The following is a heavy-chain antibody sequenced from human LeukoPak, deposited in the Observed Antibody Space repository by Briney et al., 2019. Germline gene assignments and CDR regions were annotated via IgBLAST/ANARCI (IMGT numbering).Heavy chain of an antibody. J-gene: IGHJ4*02. Sequence: GGSLRLSCAASGFTFSSYAMSWVRQAPEKGLEWVSVISGSGGHTYYADSVKGRFTISRDNSKNTLYLQMDSLKIEDTAIYYCAKEQGKSVYFDSWGQGALVTVSS. D-gene: IGHD3-3*01. CDR3: AKEQGKSVYFDS. CDR1: GFTFSSYA. V-gene: IGHV3-23*01. CDR2: ISGSGGHT.